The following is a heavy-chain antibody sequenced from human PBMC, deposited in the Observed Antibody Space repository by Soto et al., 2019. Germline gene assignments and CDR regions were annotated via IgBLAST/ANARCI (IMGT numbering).Heavy chain of an antibody. V-gene: IGHV1-69*13. CDR3: ARDLSKGGSGYYSVPNWFDP. D-gene: IGHD3-22*01. Sequence: SVKVSCKASGGTFSSYAISWVRQAPGQGLEWMGGIIPIFGTANYAQKFQGRVTITADESTSTAYMELSSLRSEDTAVYYCARDLSKGGSGYYSVPNWFDPWGQGTLVTVSS. CDR1: GGTFSSYA. J-gene: IGHJ5*02. CDR2: IIPIFGTA.